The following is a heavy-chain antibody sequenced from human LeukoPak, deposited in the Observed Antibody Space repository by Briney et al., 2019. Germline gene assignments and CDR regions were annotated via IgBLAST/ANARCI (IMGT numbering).Heavy chain of an antibody. Sequence: GGSLRLSCAASGFTFSRYGMHWVRQAPGKGLEWVAVIWYDGSIKYYADSVKGRFTISKDNSKNTLYLQMYSLRAEDTAVYYCAKADEMNMDYWGQGTLVTVSS. CDR1: GFTFSRYG. CDR2: IWYDGSIK. J-gene: IGHJ4*02. V-gene: IGHV3-33*06. D-gene: IGHD2/OR15-2a*01. CDR3: AKADEMNMDY.